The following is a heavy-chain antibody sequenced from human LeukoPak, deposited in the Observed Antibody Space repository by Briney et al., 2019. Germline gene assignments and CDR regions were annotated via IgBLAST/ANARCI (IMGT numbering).Heavy chain of an antibody. J-gene: IGHJ4*02. D-gene: IGHD6-25*01. CDR2: ISSSSSYI. CDR3: APGIAAH. Sequence: PGGSLRLSCAASGFTFSSYWMNWVRQAPGKGLEWISFISSSSSYIYYADSVKGRFTISRDNAKNLLYLQMNSLRAEDTAVYYCAPGIAAHWGQGTLVTVSS. CDR1: GFTFSSYW. V-gene: IGHV3-21*06.